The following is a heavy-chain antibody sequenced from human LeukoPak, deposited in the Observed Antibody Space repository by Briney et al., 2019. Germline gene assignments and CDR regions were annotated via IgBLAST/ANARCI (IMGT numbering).Heavy chain of an antibody. D-gene: IGHD6-6*01. V-gene: IGHV3-21*01. CDR2: ISSSSSYI. CDR1: GFTFSSYG. J-gene: IGHJ1*01. Sequence: GGSLRLSCAASGFTFSSYGMHWVRQAPGKGLEWVSSISSSSSYIYYADSVKGRFTISRDNTKNSLYLQMNSLRAEDTAVYYCARGMGIAARLFQHWGQGTLVTVSS. CDR3: ARGMGIAARLFQH.